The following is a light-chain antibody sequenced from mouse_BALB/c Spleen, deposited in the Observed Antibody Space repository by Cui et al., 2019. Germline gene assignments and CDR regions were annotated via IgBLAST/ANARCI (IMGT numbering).Light chain of an antibody. V-gene: IGKV13-85*01. Sequence: DIQLTQSSSYLSVSLGGRVTITCKASDHINNWLACNQQQPGKGPRLLIMGATSLGTGVPSRFSGKGTGKDYTLSITSLQTESVATYYCQQDWSTPFTFSSGTKLEIK. CDR2: GAT. CDR3: QQDWSTPFT. CDR1: DHINNW. J-gene: IGKJ4*01.